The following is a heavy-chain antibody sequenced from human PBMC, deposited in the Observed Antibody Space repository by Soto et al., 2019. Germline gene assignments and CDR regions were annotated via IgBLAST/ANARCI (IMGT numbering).Heavy chain of an antibody. J-gene: IGHJ4*02. CDR3: ARKVGALGV. CDR1: GYTFTNYD. CDR2: MNPNSGNT. D-gene: IGHD1-26*01. Sequence: QVQLVQSGAEVKEPGASVKVSCKASGYTFTNYDINWVRQATGQGLEWMGWMNPNSGNTAYVQKFQGRVTMTRDTSISTAYMELSSLTSEDTAVYYCARKVGALGVWGQGTLVTVSS. V-gene: IGHV1-8*01.